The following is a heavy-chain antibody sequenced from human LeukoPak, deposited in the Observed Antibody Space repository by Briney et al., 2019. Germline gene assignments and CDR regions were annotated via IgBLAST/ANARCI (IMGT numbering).Heavy chain of an antibody. D-gene: IGHD3-9*01. J-gene: IGHJ3*02. CDR1: GFTFDDYA. V-gene: IGHV3-9*01. CDR3: AKDRADILTGYYLSRRGAFDI. Sequence: PGGSLRLSCAASGFTFDDYAMHWVRQAPGKGLEWVSGISWNSGSIGYADSVKGRFTISRDNAKNSLYLQMNSLRAEDTALYYCAKDRADILTGYYLSRRGAFDIWGQGTMVTVSS. CDR2: ISWNSGSI.